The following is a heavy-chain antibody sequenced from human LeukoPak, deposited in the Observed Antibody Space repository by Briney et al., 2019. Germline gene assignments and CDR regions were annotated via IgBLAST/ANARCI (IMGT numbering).Heavy chain of an antibody. CDR3: AREAGMDAPFDP. J-gene: IGHJ5*02. CDR1: GFTFSSYG. D-gene: IGHD1-14*01. CDR2: IWYDGSNQ. V-gene: IGHV3-33*01. Sequence: GRSLRLSCAASGFTFSSYGMHWVRQAPGKGLERVAVIWYDGSNQCYADSVKGRFTISRDNSKNTLYLQMNSLRAEDTAVYYCAREAGMDAPFDPWGQGTLVTVSS.